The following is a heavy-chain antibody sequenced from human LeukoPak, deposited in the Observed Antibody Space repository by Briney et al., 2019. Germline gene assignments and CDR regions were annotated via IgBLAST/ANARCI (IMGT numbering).Heavy chain of an antibody. J-gene: IGHJ5*02. CDR3: ARCYYDSSGYFLWYNWFDP. CDR2: INPSGGST. D-gene: IGHD3-22*01. Sequence: GASVKVSCKASGYTFTSYYMHWVRQAPGQGLERMGIINPSGGSTSYAQKFQGRVTMTRDTSTSTVYMELSSLRSEDTAVYYCARCYYDSSGYFLWYNWFDPWGQGTLVTVSS. CDR1: GYTFTSYY. V-gene: IGHV1-46*01.